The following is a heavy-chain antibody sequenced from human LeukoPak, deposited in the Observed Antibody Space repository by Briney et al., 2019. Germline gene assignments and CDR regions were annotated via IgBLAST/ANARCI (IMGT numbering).Heavy chain of an antibody. CDR1: GFTFSSCW. D-gene: IGHD3-10*01. Sequence: PGGSLRLSCAASGFTFSSCWMQWVRQAPGKGLVWVSRINSDGSSTSYADSVKGRFTISRDNAKNTLYLQMNSLRAEDTAVYYCARIKAMVRGLLAFDIWGQGTMVTVSS. CDR3: ARIKAMVRGLLAFDI. J-gene: IGHJ3*02. V-gene: IGHV3-74*01. CDR2: INSDGSST.